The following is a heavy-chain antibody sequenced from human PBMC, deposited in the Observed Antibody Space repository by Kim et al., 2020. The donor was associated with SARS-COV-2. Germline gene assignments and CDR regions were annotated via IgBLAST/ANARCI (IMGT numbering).Heavy chain of an antibody. V-gene: IGHV4-30-2*05. J-gene: IGHJ4*02. CDR3: ARVRGSGSYYCDYYFDY. Sequence: LKSRVTISVDTSKNQFSLKLSSVTAADTAVYYCARVRGSGSYYCDYYFDYWGQGTLVTVSS. D-gene: IGHD3-10*01.